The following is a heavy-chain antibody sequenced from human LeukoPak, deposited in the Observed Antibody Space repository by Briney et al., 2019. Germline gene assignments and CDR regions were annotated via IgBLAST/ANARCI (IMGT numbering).Heavy chain of an antibody. CDR1: GASINNCY. Sequence: PSETLSLTCTVSGASINNCYWSWIRQPAGKGLEWIGRIHGGGSTNYNPSLKSRVTVSIDTSKNQFSLKLSSMTAADTAVYYCARDLASPPYNWFDPWGQGTLVTVSS. V-gene: IGHV4-4*07. CDR3: ARDLASPPYNWFDP. CDR2: IHGGGST. J-gene: IGHJ5*02. D-gene: IGHD3-16*01.